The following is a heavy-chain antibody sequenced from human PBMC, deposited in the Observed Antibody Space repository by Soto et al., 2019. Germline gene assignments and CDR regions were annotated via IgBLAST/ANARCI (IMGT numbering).Heavy chain of an antibody. J-gene: IGHJ4*02. V-gene: IGHV1-3*04. D-gene: IGHD3-10*01. CDR3: ARSQNYGSGAYSDY. CDR1: GYSFNDSF. CDR2: INIGTGYT. Sequence: ASVNVSCKASGYSFNDSFIHWVRQAPGQSLEWMGWINIGTGYTKISQRFQGRVSFAGDTSASTAYMELSSLRSEDTAVYYCARSQNYGSGAYSDYWGQGTLVTVS.